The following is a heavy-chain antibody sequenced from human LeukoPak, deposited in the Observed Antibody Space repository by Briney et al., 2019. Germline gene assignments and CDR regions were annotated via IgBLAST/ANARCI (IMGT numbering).Heavy chain of an antibody. D-gene: IGHD4/OR15-4a*01. Sequence: SETLSLTCTVSGGSISSYYWSWIRQPAGKGLEWIGRIYSSGGTNYNPSLKSRVTISVDTSNNQFSLKLSSVTAADTAVYYCARVRYGGTYDYWGQGTLVTVSS. V-gene: IGHV4-4*07. CDR2: IYSSGGT. CDR3: ARVRYGGTYDY. J-gene: IGHJ4*02. CDR1: GGSISSYY.